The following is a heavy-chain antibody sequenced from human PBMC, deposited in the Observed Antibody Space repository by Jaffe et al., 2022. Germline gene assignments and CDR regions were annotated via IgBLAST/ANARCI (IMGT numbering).Heavy chain of an antibody. CDR2: IRFDGNNK. V-gene: IGHV3-30*02. J-gene: IGHJ4*02. CDR3: TKDRAVQGAIPYYFDY. CDR1: GFTFSSFG. Sequence: QVHLVESGGGVVQPGGSLRLSCAASGFTFSSFGMHWVRQAPGKGPQWVTFIRFDGNNKFYADSVKGRFTISRDNSKNTLYLQMNSLRAEDTAVYYCTKDRAVQGAIPYYFDYWGQGALVTVSS. D-gene: IGHD3-10*01.